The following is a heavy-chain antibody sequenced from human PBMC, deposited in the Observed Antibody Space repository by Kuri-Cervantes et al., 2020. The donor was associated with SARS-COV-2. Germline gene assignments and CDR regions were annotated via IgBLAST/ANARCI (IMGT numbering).Heavy chain of an antibody. CDR1: GGTLSSFA. CDR3: ARWGVVTNSFDY. Sequence: SVKVSCKASGGTLSSFAISWVRQAPGQGLEWMGGIIPVFGTARYPQRFRGRVTMTTDESTTTAYMELSSLRSEDTAVYYCARWGVVTNSFDYWGQGTLVTVSS. V-gene: IGHV1-69*05. D-gene: IGHD2-21*02. J-gene: IGHJ4*02. CDR2: IIPVFGTA.